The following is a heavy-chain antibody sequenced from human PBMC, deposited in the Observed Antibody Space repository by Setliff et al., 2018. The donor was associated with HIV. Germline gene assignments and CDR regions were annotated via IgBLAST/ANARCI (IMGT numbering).Heavy chain of an antibody. CDR1: GFSVTSNT. D-gene: IGHD3-10*01. J-gene: IGHJ5*02. V-gene: IGHV3-66*01. Sequence: GGSLRLSCSASGFSVTSNTMSWVRQAPGEGLQWVSLIYSGGGTYYANSVKGRFTISRDTSKNTLYLQMNSLRVEDTGVYYCAGGTGSYPKPFDPWGQGTLVTV. CDR2: IYSGGGT. CDR3: AGGTGSYPKPFDP.